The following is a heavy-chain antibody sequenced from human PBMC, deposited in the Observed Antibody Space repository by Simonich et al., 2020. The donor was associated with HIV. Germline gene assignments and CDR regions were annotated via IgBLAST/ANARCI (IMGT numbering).Heavy chain of an antibody. D-gene: IGHD1-7*01. CDR3: AAVELGH. V-gene: IGHV1-69-2*01. CDR2: VDPEDGET. CDR1: GYTCINSY. Sequence: EVQLVQSGAEVKKPGATLKISRTVSGYTCINSYMHGVHQAPGKGLEWMGLVDPEDGETRDAEKFQGRVTITADTSTDTAYMELSSLRSDDTAVYYCAAVELGHWGQGTLVTVSS. J-gene: IGHJ4*02.